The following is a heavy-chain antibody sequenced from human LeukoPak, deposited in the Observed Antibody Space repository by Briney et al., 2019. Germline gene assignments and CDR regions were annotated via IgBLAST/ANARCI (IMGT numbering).Heavy chain of an antibody. Sequence: QTLSLTCVISGDSVSSNSAAWNWSRQSPSRGLEWLGRTYYKSKWYNDYTVSVKSRTTFNPDTSKNQFSPHLNSVTPEDTAVYYCARIRLSADSFDIWGQGTLVTVSS. D-gene: IGHD4/OR15-4a*01. CDR1: GDSVSSNSAA. V-gene: IGHV6-1*01. CDR2: TYYKSKWYN. J-gene: IGHJ3*02. CDR3: ARIRLSADSFDI.